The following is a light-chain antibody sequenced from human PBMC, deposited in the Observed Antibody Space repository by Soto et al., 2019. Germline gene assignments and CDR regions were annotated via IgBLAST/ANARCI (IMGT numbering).Light chain of an antibody. J-gene: IGKJ3*01. CDR1: QGISTY. Sequence: AIRMTQSPSSFSASTGDGVTITCRASQGISTYLAWYQQKPGKAPKLLIYGASTLQSGVPSRFSGSGSGTDFTLTINCLQSEDFATYYCQQYHSYPLTFGPGTKVGI. CDR3: QQYHSYPLT. V-gene: IGKV1-8*01. CDR2: GAS.